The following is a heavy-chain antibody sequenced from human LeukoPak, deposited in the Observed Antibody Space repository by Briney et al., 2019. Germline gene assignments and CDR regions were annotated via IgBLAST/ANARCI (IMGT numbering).Heavy chain of an antibody. CDR2: ISGSGGST. D-gene: IGHD3-10*01. CDR1: RFTFSSYA. CDR3: AKDWGYGSGTYYDY. Sequence: GGSLRLSCAASRFTFSSYAMSWVRQAPGKGLEWVSAISGSGGSTYYADSVKGRFTISRDNSKNTLYLQMNSLRAEDTAVYYCAKDWGYGSGTYYDYWGQGTLVTVSS. V-gene: IGHV3-23*01. J-gene: IGHJ4*02.